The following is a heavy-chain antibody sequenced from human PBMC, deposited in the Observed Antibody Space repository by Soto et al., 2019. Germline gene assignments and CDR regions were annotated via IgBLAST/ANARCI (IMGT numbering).Heavy chain of an antibody. CDR1: GFSFTNYW. D-gene: IGHD1-1*01. CDR2: IDPVDSYA. CDR3: ARIDSIERNWFDP. J-gene: IGHJ5*02. V-gene: IGHV5-10-1*01. Sequence: ESLKISCKGSGFSFTNYWISWVRQMPGKGLEWMGNIDPVDSYANYSPSFQGHVTFSVDTSISTAYLQWSSLKASDTAMYFCARIDSIERNWFDPWGQGTPVTVSS.